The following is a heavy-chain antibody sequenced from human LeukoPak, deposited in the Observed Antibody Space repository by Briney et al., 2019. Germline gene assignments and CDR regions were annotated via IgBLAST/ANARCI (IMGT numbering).Heavy chain of an antibody. Sequence: ASVKVSCKASGGTFSSYAISWVRQAPGQGLEWMGRIIPILGIANYAQKFQGRVTITADKSTSTAYMELSSLRSEDTAVYYCARAPGYYDSSGYSDYWGQGTLVTVSS. D-gene: IGHD3-22*01. CDR3: ARAPGYYDSSGYSDY. CDR1: GGTFSSYA. CDR2: IIPILGIA. V-gene: IGHV1-69*04. J-gene: IGHJ4*02.